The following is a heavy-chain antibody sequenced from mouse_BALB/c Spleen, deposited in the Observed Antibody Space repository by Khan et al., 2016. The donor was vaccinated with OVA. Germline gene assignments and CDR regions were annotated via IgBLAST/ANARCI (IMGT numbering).Heavy chain of an antibody. J-gene: IGHJ3*01. CDR2: IIPTNDYT. D-gene: IGHD2-14*01. CDR1: GYTFTTYT. Sequence: LQESGAELARPGASVKMSCKASGYTFTTYTMHWVKQRPGQGLEWIGYIIPTNDYTNYHQKFKDKATLTADKSSSTAYMQLSSLTSEDSALYYFAREGAYYRSDGWFAYWGQGTLVTVSA. CDR3: AREGAYYRSDGWFAY. V-gene: IGHV1-4*01.